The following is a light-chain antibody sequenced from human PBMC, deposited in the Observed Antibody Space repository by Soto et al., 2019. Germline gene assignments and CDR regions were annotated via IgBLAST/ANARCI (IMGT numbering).Light chain of an antibody. J-gene: IGKJ1*01. CDR2: DAS. V-gene: IGKV1-5*01. CDR1: QTISHW. CDR3: QQYNSYSQT. Sequence: DIQMTQSPSAMSASVGDRVTVTCRASQTISHWLAWYQQKPGKAPKLLIFDASSLENGVPSRFSGSGSGTEFTLTITGLQPDDFATYYCQQYNSYSQTFGQGTKVDIK.